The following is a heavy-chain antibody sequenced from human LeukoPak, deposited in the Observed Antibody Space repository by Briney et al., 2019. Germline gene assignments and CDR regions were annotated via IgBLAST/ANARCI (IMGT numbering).Heavy chain of an antibody. J-gene: IGHJ3*02. CDR1: GYTFTGYY. V-gene: IGHV1-2*02. Sequence: GASVKVSCKASGYTFTGYYIHWVRQAPGQGLEWMGWINPKSGGTNYAQKFQGRVTMTRDTSISTAYMELSRLRSNDTAVYYCARGERNDSWSGYIWDAFDIWGQGTMVTVSS. CDR3: ARGERNDSWSGYIWDAFDI. CDR2: INPKSGGT. D-gene: IGHD3-3*01.